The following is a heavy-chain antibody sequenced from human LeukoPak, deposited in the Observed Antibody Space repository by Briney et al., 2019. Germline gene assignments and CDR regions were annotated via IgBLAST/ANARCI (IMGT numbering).Heavy chain of an antibody. J-gene: IGHJ4*02. Sequence: PGGSLRLSCAASGFTFSSYETNWVRQAPGKGLEWVSYISSSGSSIYYADSVKGRFTISRDNAKNSLYLQMNSLRAEDTAVYYCARYYYGSGSYFDYWGQGTLVTVSS. D-gene: IGHD3-10*01. CDR3: ARYYYGSGSYFDY. CDR2: ISSSGSSI. CDR1: GFTFSSYE. V-gene: IGHV3-48*03.